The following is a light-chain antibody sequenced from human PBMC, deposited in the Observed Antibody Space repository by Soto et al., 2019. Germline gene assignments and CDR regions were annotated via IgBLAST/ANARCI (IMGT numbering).Light chain of an antibody. CDR2: EAS. Sequence: EIVLTQTPATLSVSPGDRVTLSCRASQSVSNYLTWYQQKPGQAPRLLIYEASKRATGILARFSGSGSGTDFTLTISSLETEDFAVYFCQQYSRWPRETFGPGTKVDIK. CDR3: QQYSRWPRET. J-gene: IGKJ3*01. CDR1: QSVSNY. V-gene: IGKV3-11*01.